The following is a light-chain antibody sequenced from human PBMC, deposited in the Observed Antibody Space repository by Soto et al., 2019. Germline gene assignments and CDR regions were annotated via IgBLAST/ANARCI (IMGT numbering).Light chain of an antibody. J-gene: IGKJ4*01. V-gene: IGKV3-15*01. CDR3: QHYKNLPLT. CDR1: QSVRSD. Sequence: EIVMTQSPATLSVSPGEGATLSCRASQSVRSDLAWYQHKPGLAPRLLIYGVSTRATGIPVRFSGSGSGTEFTLSISSLQSEDPAIYYCQHYKNLPLTFGGGTKVDIK. CDR2: GVS.